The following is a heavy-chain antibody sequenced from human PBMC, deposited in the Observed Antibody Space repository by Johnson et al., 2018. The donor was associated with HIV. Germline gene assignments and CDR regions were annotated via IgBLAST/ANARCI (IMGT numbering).Heavy chain of an antibody. CDR1: GFTLSSYW. V-gene: IGHV3-7*04. J-gene: IGHJ3*02. D-gene: IGHD6-13*01. CDR2: IKQEGREK. CDR3: ARDTRHLATAGRADAFDI. Sequence: VQLVEAGGGLVQPGGSLKLPRSASGFTLSSYWNAWVRQAPGKGPEWVANIKQEGREKYYVDSGEGRFTISRDNSKNSLSLQMNSLRAEDTAVYYCARDTRHLATAGRADAFDIWGQGTMVTVSS.